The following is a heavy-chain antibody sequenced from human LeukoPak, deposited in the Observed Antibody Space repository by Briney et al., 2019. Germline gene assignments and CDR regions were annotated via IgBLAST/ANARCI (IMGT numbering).Heavy chain of an antibody. Sequence: PGGSLRLPCAASGFTFSSYSMNWVRQAPGKGLEWVSYISSSSSTIYYADSVKGRFTISRDNAKNSLYLQMNSLRAEDTAVYYCARTASPSGSYSLRWFDPWGQGTLVTVSS. CDR2: ISSSSSTI. CDR1: GFTFSSYS. CDR3: ARTASPSGSYSLRWFDP. V-gene: IGHV3-48*01. J-gene: IGHJ5*02. D-gene: IGHD1-26*01.